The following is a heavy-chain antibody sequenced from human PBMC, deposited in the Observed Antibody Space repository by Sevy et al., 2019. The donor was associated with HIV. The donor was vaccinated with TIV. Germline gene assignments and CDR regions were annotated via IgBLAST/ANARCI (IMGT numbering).Heavy chain of an antibody. D-gene: IGHD1-26*01. V-gene: IGHV4-34*01. CDR1: GGSFSGYY. Sequence: SQTLSLTCAVYGGSFSGYYWSWIRQPPGKGLEWIGEINHSGSTNYNPSLKSRVTISVDTSKNQFSLKLSSVTAADTAVYYCARYKLVRATLTVQGNGFDPWGQGTLVTVSS. J-gene: IGHJ5*02. CDR3: ARYKLVRATLTVQGNGFDP. CDR2: INHSGST.